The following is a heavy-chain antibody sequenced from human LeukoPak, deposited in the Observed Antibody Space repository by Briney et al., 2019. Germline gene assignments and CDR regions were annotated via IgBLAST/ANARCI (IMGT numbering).Heavy chain of an antibody. CDR2: IYYSGST. CDR1: GGSISSSSYY. J-gene: IGHJ5*02. CDR3: ARIDPGQNWFDP. V-gene: IGHV4-61*01. Sequence: SETLSLTCTVSGGSISSSSYYWSWIRQPPGKGLEWIGYIYYSGSTNYNPSLKSRVTISVDTSKNQFSLKLSSVTAADTAVYYCARIDPGQNWFDPWGQGTLVTVSS.